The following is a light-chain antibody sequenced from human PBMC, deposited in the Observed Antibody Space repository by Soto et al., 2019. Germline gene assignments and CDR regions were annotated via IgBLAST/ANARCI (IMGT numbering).Light chain of an antibody. V-gene: IGLV2-14*01. J-gene: IGLJ1*01. CDR3: SSYTSSDLYV. CDR1: SSDVGRYDY. Sequence: QSVLTQPASVSGSPGQSITVSCAGTSSDVGRYDYVSWYQQHPGRAPQLMIYEVSNRASGVSNRFSGSKSGNTASLTISGLQAEDEADYYCSSYTSSDLYVFGTGTKLTVL. CDR2: EVS.